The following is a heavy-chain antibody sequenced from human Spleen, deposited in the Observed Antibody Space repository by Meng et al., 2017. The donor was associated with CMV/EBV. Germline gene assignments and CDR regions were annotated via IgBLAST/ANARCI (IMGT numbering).Heavy chain of an antibody. J-gene: IGHJ2*01. Sequence: FSSYSMNWVRQAPGKGLEWVSSISSSSSYIYYADSVKGRFTISRDNAKNSLYLQMNSLRAEDTAVYYCARAYYDFWSGYPDWYFDLWGRGTLVTVSS. CDR1: FSSYS. CDR2: ISSSSSYI. V-gene: IGHV3-21*01. CDR3: ARAYYDFWSGYPDWYFDL. D-gene: IGHD3-3*01.